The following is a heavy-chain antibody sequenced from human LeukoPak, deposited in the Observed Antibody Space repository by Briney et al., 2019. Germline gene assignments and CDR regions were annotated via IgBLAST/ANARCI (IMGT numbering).Heavy chain of an antibody. J-gene: IGHJ4*02. Sequence: GGSLRLSCAASGFPFSSYAMTWVRQAPGKGLEWVSSISGSGGTYYADSVKGRFTISRDNSKNTLYLQMNSLRAEDTAVYYCAKEWIKEGGQGTLVTVSS. CDR1: GFPFSSYA. CDR3: AKEWIKE. V-gene: IGHV3-23*01. D-gene: IGHD5-12*01. CDR2: ISGSGGT.